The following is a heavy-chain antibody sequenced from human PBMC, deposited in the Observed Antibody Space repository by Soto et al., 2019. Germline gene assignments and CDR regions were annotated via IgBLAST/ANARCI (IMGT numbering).Heavy chain of an antibody. CDR1: GFTFRNSW. J-gene: IGHJ4*02. V-gene: IGHV3-74*01. Sequence: GGSLRLSCAASGFTFRNSWMHWVRQAPGKGLVWVSRINNDGTNTDYADSVKGRFTISRDNAKNSLYLQMNSLRADDTAVYYCARRQHIWGSAYDYWGQGTLVTVSS. CDR3: ARRQHIWGSAYDY. CDR2: INNDGTNT. D-gene: IGHD7-27*01.